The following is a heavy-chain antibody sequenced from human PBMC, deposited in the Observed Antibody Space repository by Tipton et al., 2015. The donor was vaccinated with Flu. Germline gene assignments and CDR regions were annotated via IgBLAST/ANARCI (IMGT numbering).Heavy chain of an antibody. J-gene: IGHJ6*02. CDR3: ARDDYRFWSSYPYYHYYGMDV. CDR2: NHYSGST. Sequence: TLSLTCTVSGGSMNNDYWSWIRQPPGKGLEYIGYNHYSGSTKSKPSLKSRVTMSMDTSKNHFSVKLSSVTAADTAVYYCARDDYRFWSSYPYYHYYGMDVWGQGTSITVSS. V-gene: IGHV4-59*12. D-gene: IGHD3-3*01. CDR1: GGSMNNDY.